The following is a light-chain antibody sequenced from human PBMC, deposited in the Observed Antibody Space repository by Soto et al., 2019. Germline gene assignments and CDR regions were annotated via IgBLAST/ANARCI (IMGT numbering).Light chain of an antibody. CDR1: ASDVGTYKY. V-gene: IGLV2-14*01. J-gene: IGLJ1*01. Sequence: QSVLTQPAAVSGSPGQSITISCTGSASDVGTYKYVSWYQLHPDKAPKLLIYGVSNRPSGVSNHFSGSKSGNTASLTISGLQAEDEADYYCSSYTNSGTHVFGTGTKSPS. CDR3: SSYTNSGTHV. CDR2: GVS.